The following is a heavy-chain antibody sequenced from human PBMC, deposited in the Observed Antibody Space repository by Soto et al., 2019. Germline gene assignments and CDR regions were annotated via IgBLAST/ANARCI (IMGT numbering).Heavy chain of an antibody. CDR1: GYTFSGYY. D-gene: IGHD2-21*02. V-gene: IGHV1-2*04. CDR3: AAYVVVTAPKPLYYYYGMDV. CDR2: INPNSGGT. J-gene: IGHJ6*02. Sequence: GASVKVSCKASGYTFSGYYMHWVRQAPGQGLEWMGWINPNSGGTNYAQKFQGWVTMTRDTSISTAYMELSRLRSDDTAVYYCAAYVVVTAPKPLYYYYGMDVWGQGTTVTVSS.